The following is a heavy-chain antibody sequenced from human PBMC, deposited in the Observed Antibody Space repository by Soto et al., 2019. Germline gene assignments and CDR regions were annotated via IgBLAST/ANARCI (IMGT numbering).Heavy chain of an antibody. D-gene: IGHD3-10*01. CDR3: AREVVTMVRGVIITGYYGMDV. CDR1: GLTFSSYS. J-gene: IGHJ6*02. V-gene: IGHV3-21*01. CDR2: ISSRSSDI. Sequence: EVQLMESGGGLVKPGGSLRLSCAASGLTFSSYSMNWVRQAPGKRLEWVSSISSRSSDIYYADSVKGRFTISRDNAKKSLYLQMTSLRAEDTAVYYCAREVVTMVRGVIITGYYGMDVWGQGTTVTVSS.